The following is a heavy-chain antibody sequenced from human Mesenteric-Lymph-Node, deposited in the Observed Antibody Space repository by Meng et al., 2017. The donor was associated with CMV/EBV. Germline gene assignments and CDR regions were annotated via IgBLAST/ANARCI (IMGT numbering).Heavy chain of an antibody. CDR1: GFTFSSYA. Sequence: GGSLRLSCAASGFTFSSYAMSWVRQAPGKGLEWVSAISGSGGSTYYADSVKGRFTISRDNSKNTLYLQMNSLRAEDTAVYYCAKHFEYSSSSHLGYYYYGMDVWGQGTTVTVSS. J-gene: IGHJ6*02. V-gene: IGHV3-23*01. CDR3: AKHFEYSSSSHLGYYYYGMDV. CDR2: ISGSGGST. D-gene: IGHD6-6*01.